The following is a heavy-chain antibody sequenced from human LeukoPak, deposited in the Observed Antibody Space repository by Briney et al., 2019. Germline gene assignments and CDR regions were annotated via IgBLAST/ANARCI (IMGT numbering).Heavy chain of an antibody. CDR3: ARAHPYDSTKLDY. D-gene: IGHD3-22*01. J-gene: IGHJ4*02. CDR1: GGSITNYY. CDR2: VHTSGTT. V-gene: IGHV4-4*07. Sequence: SETLSLTCTVSGGSITNYYWTWILQPAEKGREGIGRVHTSGTTNYNPSLKSRVTMSPDTSKNQFSLKLSSVTAADTAVYYCARAHPYDSTKLDYWGQGTLVTVSS.